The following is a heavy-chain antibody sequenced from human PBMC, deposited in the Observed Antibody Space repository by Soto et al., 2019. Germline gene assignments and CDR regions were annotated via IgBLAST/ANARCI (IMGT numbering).Heavy chain of an antibody. V-gene: IGHV1-18*01. D-gene: IGHD5-12*01. CDR2: ISISKGKT. CDR3: AQKGYISNFGLDV. J-gene: IGHJ6*02. CDR1: GYTFLNYD. Sequence: QVQLVQSGAEVKRPGASVKVSCKASGYTFLNYDVAWVRRAPGQGLEWMGWISISKGKTYYEQSLQGRVTMTTDTTKTTAYMEVRSLRSYDTAVYYCAQKGYISNFGLDVWGQGTTVTVSS.